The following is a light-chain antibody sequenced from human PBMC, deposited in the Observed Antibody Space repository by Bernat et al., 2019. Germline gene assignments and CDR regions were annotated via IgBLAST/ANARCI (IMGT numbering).Light chain of an antibody. CDR2: GAP. V-gene: IGKV1-9*01. J-gene: IGKJ5*01. CDR1: QVIGTY. Sequence: DIQLTQSPSFLSASVGDRVTITCRASQVIGTYLAWYHQKPGKAPHLLIYGAPTLQSGVPSMFSGSGSGTEFTLTISSLQPEDSATYYCQQLDKFPISFGQGTRLESK. CDR3: QQLDKFPIS.